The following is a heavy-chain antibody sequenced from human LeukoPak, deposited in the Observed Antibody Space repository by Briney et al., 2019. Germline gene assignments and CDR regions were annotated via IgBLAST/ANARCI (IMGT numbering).Heavy chain of an antibody. J-gene: IGHJ4*02. Sequence: ASVKVSCKASGGTFSSYAISWVRQAPGQGLEWMGRIIPILGIANYAQKFQGRVTITADKSTSTAYMELSSLRSEDTAVYYCARGRPNYYDSSGYYGLDYFDYWGQGTLVTVSS. D-gene: IGHD3-22*01. CDR3: ARGRPNYYDSSGYYGLDYFDY. CDR2: IIPILGIA. CDR1: GGTFSSYA. V-gene: IGHV1-69*04.